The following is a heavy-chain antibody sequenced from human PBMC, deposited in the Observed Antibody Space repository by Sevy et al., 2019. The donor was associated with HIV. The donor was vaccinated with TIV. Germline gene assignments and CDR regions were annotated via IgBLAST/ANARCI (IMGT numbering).Heavy chain of an antibody. V-gene: IGHV3-33*01. D-gene: IGHD3-10*01. CDR2: ISYDRSEK. CDR3: ARVRRSYYFDY. Sequence: GGSLRLSCAASGFTFGSYGIHWVRQAPGKGLEWVAFISYDRSEKEYADSVKGRFTISRDKSKNTVDLQMNSLRVEDTALYYCARVRRSYYFDYWGQGTLVTVSS. CDR1: GFTFGSYG. J-gene: IGHJ4*02.